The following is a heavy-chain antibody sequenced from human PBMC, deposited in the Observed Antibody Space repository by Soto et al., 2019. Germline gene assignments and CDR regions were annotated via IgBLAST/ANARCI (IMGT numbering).Heavy chain of an antibody. Sequence: QVQLVQSGAEVKRPGSSMKVSCKASGGTFSNYVISWVRQAPGQGLEWVGGIIPIFGTTSYAQKFQGRVTITADESTTTAYMELSSLRSGDTAVYFCARLRTFYSPFEDWGQGTLVTVSS. CDR2: IIPIFGTT. CDR1: GGTFSNYV. D-gene: IGHD3-3*02. V-gene: IGHV1-69*01. J-gene: IGHJ4*02. CDR3: ARLRTFYSPFED.